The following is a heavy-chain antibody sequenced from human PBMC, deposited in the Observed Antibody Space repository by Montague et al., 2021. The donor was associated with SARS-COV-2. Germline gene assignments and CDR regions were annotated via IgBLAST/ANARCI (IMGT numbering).Heavy chain of an antibody. D-gene: IGHD1-26*01. CDR3: ARLSRGTYSVSFDP. CDR2: IYYSATT. V-gene: IGHV4-59*12. CDR1: GGSISNYY. J-gene: IGHJ5*02. Sequence: SETLSLTCTVSGGSISNYYWTWIRQSPGRGLEWIGYIYYSATTNYNPSLKSRVTMSIDTSKNQFSLSLSSVTAADSAVYYCARLSRGTYSVSFDPWGQGALVSVSS.